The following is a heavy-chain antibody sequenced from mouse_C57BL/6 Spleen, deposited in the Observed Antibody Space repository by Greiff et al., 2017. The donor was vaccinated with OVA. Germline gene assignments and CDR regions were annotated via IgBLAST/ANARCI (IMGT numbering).Heavy chain of an antibody. CDR1: GFSFNTYA. CDR3: VRERFTTLGY. V-gene: IGHV10-1*01. Sequence: EVQLVESGGGLVQPKGSLKLSCAASGFSFNTYAMNWVRQAPGKGLEWVARIRSKSNNYATYYADSVKDRFTISRDDSESMLYLQMNNLKTEDTAMYYCVRERFTTLGYWGQGTLVTVSA. D-gene: IGHD2-14*01. J-gene: IGHJ3*01. CDR2: IRSKSNNYAT.